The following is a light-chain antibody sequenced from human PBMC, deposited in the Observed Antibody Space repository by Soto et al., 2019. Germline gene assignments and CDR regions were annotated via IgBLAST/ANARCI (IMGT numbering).Light chain of an antibody. CDR2: STS. J-gene: IGKJ2*01. CDR3: QQSYSSPYT. V-gene: IGKV1-39*01. CDR1: QDINKY. Sequence: DIQMTQSPSSLSAAVGDRVTITCRASQDINKYLNWYHQTPGKAPKLLIFSTSTLYSGVPSRFSGSRSGTDFTLTIISLQPEDFPTYYCQQSYSSPYTFGQGTKVEIK.